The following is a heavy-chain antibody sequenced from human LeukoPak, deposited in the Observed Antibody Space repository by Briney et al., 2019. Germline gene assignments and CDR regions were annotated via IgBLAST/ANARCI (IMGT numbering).Heavy chain of an antibody. V-gene: IGHV3-7*04. CDR2: IKQDGSEE. CDR3: ARIIHSAYEYYLDY. Sequence: PGGSLRLSCEASGFTFSSYWMSWVRQAPGKGPEWVATIKQDGSEEYYVDSVKGRFTISRDNAKNSLYLQMNSLRAEDTAVYYCARIIHSAYEYYLDYWGQGTLVTVSS. D-gene: IGHD5-12*01. J-gene: IGHJ4*02. CDR1: GFTFSSYW.